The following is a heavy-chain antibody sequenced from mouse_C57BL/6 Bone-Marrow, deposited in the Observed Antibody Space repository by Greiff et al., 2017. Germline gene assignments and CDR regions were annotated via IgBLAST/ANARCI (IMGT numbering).Heavy chain of an antibody. CDR3: ASPGSSYFYYAMDY. J-gene: IGHJ4*01. D-gene: IGHD1-1*01. CDR1: GYTFTSYG. CDR2: IYPRSGNT. Sequence: VKLQESGAELARPGASVKLSCKASGYTFTSYGISWVKQRTGQGLEWIGEIYPRSGNTYYNEKFKGKATLTADKSSSTASMELRSLTSEDSAVYFCASPGSSYFYYAMDYWGQGTSVTVSS. V-gene: IGHV1-81*01.